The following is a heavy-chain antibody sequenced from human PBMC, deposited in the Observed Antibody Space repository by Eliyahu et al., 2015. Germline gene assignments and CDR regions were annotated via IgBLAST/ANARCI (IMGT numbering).Heavy chain of an antibody. J-gene: IGHJ4*02. CDR1: GFXFSSYG. D-gene: IGHD4-17*01. V-gene: IGHV3-30*18. CDR2: ISYDGSNK. Sequence: QVQLVESGGGVXQPGRSLRLSXXAXGFXFSSYGMHWVRQAPGTGLEWVAVISYDGSNKYYADSVKGRFTISRDNSKNTLYLQMNSLRAEDTAVYYCAKADGYGDYGAFFDYWGQGTLVTVSS. CDR3: AKADGYGDYGAFFDY.